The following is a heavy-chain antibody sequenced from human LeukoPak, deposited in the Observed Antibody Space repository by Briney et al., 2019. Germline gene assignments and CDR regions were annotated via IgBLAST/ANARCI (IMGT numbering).Heavy chain of an antibody. V-gene: IGHV3-23*01. CDR3: AKLYNDYGDENFDY. CDR2: ISGGRGST. CDR1: GFTFSTYV. J-gene: IGHJ4*02. Sequence: GGSLRLSCAASGFTFSTYVISWVRQAPGKGLEWVSAISGGRGSTYYADSVKGRFTISRDHSKNTLYLQMNSLRAEDTAVYYCAKLYNDYGDENFDYWGQGTLVTVSS. D-gene: IGHD4-17*01.